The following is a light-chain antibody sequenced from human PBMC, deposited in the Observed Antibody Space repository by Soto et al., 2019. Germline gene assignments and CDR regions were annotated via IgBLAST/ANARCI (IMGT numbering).Light chain of an antibody. Sequence: DIQMTQSPSTLSASVGDRVTITCRASQSISSLLAWYQQKPGKAPKLLIYKASSLESGVPSGFSGSGSGTEFTLTISSLQPDDFATYYCQQCSTYPWTFGQGTKVDIK. V-gene: IGKV1-5*03. CDR2: KAS. J-gene: IGKJ1*01. CDR3: QQCSTYPWT. CDR1: QSISSL.